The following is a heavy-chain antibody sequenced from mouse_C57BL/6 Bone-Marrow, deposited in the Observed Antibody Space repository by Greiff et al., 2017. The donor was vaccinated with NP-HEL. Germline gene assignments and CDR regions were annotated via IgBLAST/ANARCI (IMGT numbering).Heavy chain of an antibody. Sequence: PGQGLEWIGMIHPNSGSTNYNEKFKSKATLTVDKSSSTAYMQLSSLTSEDSAVYYCAREYYYGSSSYWYFDVWGTGTTVTVSS. V-gene: IGHV1-64*01. CDR2: IHPNSGST. CDR3: AREYYYGSSSYWYFDV. J-gene: IGHJ1*03. D-gene: IGHD1-1*01.